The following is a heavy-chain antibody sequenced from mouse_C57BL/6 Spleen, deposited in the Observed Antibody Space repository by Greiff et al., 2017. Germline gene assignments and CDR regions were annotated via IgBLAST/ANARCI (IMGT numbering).Heavy chain of an antibody. Sequence: VKLQQSGAELVKPGASVKMSCKASGYTFTTYPIEWVKQNHGKSLEWIGNFHPYNDDTKYNEKFKGKATMTVEKSSSTAYLELSRLTSDDSAVYYCARSDYGSLYFGCRGQGATLSVST. CDR3: ARSDYGSLYFGC. J-gene: IGHJ2*01. CDR1: GYTFTTYP. V-gene: IGHV1-47*01. D-gene: IGHD2-2*01. CDR2: FHPYNDDT.